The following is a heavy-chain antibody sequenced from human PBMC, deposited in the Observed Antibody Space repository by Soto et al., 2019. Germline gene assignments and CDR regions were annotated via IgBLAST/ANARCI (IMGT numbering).Heavy chain of an antibody. CDR2: ISGSGGST. J-gene: IGHJ4*02. CDR3: AKSPGVVPAAGAVDY. Sequence: PGGSLRLSCAASGFTFSSYAMSWVRQAPGKGLEWVSAISGSGGSTYYADSVKGRFTISRDNSKNTLYLQMNSLRAEDTAVYYCAKSPGVVPAAGAVDYWGQGTLVTVSS. CDR1: GFTFSSYA. V-gene: IGHV3-23*01. D-gene: IGHD2-2*01.